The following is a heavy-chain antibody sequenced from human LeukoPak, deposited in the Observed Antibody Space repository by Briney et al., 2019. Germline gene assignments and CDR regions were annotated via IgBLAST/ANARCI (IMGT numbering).Heavy chain of an antibody. CDR3: ARGRRDGYNLEYFDK. CDR2: VNESGGT. Sequence: SETLSLTCAVYIDSFSNYHWNWIRQTPAKGMEWIGEVNESGGTNISPSLRSRVILSVDTSKNQFSLKLISVTVADTAIYYCARGRRDGYNLEYFDKWGQGTLVTVSS. V-gene: IGHV4-34*01. D-gene: IGHD5-24*01. CDR1: IDSFSNYH. J-gene: IGHJ4*02.